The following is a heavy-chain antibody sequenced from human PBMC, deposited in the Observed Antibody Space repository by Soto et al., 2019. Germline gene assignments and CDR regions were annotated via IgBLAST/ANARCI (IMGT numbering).Heavy chain of an antibody. Sequence: HPGGSLRLSCAASGFTFSSYAMSWVRQAPGKGLEWVSAISGSGDSTYYADSVKGRFTISRDNSKNTLYLQMNSLRAEDTAVYYCAKSRGYVVVTASTAPNWFDPWGQGTLVTVSS. CDR1: GFTFSSYA. CDR2: ISGSGDST. J-gene: IGHJ5*02. V-gene: IGHV3-23*01. CDR3: AKSRGYVVVTASTAPNWFDP. D-gene: IGHD2-21*02.